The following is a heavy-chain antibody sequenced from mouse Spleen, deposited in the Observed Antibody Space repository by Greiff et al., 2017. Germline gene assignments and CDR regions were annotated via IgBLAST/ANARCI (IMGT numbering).Heavy chain of an antibody. CDR2: IYSGDGDT. V-gene: IGHV1-82*01. Sequence: QVQLQQSGPELVKPGASVKISCKASGYAFSSSWMNWVKQRPGKGLEWIGRIYSGDGDTNYNGKFKGKATLTADKSSSTAYMQLSSLTSEDSAVYFCARLADYDVEAWFAYWGQGTLVTVSA. CDR3: ARLADYDVEAWFAY. D-gene: IGHD2-4*01. J-gene: IGHJ3*01. CDR1: GYAFSSSW.